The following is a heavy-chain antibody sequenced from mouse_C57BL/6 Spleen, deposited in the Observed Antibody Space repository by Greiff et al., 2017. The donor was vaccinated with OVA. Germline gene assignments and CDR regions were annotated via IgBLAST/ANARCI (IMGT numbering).Heavy chain of an antibody. D-gene: IGHD2-5*01. CDR1: GYSITSGYY. CDR2: ISYDGSN. J-gene: IGHJ2*01. Sequence: EVQRVESGPGLVKPSQSLSLTCSVTGYSITSGYYWNWIRQFPGNKLEWMGYISYDGSNNYNPSLKNRIAITRDTSKNQFFLKLNSVTTEDTATYYCARRGYYSIFDYWGQGTTLTVSS. CDR3: ARRGYYSIFDY. V-gene: IGHV3-6*01.